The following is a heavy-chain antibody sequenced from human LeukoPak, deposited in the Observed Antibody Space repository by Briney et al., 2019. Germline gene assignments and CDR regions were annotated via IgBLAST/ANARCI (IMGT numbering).Heavy chain of an antibody. CDR3: ARERGFNYFDY. CDR2: INSDGSST. CDR1: GFTFDDYA. J-gene: IGHJ4*02. D-gene: IGHD3-10*01. V-gene: IGHV3-74*01. Sequence: GGSLRLSCAASGFTFDDYAMHWVRQAPGKGLEWVSGINSDGSSTIYADSVKGRFTISRDNAKNTLYLQMNSLRAEDTAVYYCARERGFNYFDYWGQGTLVTVSS.